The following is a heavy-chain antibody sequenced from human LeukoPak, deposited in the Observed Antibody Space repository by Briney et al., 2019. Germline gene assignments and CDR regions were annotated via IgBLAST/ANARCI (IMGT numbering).Heavy chain of an antibody. V-gene: IGHV3-30*04. J-gene: IGHJ5*02. CDR1: GFTFSSYA. Sequence: GRSLRLSCAASGFTFSSYAIHWVRQSPGKGLEWVALISYDGSNKYYADSVKGRFTISRDNSKNTLYLQMNSLRAEDTAVYFCARDVSSTSSWWFDPWGQGTLVIVSS. D-gene: IGHD2-2*01. CDR3: ARDVSSTSSWWFDP. CDR2: ISYDGSNK.